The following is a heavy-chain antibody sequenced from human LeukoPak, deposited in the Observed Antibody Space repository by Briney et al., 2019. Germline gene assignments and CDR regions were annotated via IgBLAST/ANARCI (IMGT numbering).Heavy chain of an antibody. CDR1: GFTFSSYA. Sequence: GGSLRLSCAASGFTFSSYARSWVRQAPGKGLEWVSAISGSGGSTYYADSVKGRFTISRDNSKNTLYLQMNSLRAGVTAVYYCAKDRREWLSGFEYWGRGTLVTVSS. CDR3: AKDRREWLSGFEY. D-gene: IGHD3-3*01. V-gene: IGHV3-23*01. CDR2: ISGSGGST. J-gene: IGHJ4*02.